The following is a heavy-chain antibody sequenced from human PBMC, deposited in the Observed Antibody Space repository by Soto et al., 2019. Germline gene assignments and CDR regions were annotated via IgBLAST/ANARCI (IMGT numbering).Heavy chain of an antibody. D-gene: IGHD3-16*01. CDR1: GGSISSYY. J-gene: IGHJ4*02. V-gene: IGHV4-59*08. CDR2: IYYSGST. Sequence: QVQLQESGPGLVKPSETLSLTCTVSGGSISSYYWSWIRQPPGKGLEWIGYIYYSGSTNYNPSLKSRLTISVDTSKNQFSLKLRSVTAADTAVYYCARSLGLIDYWGQGTLVTVSS. CDR3: ARSLGLIDY.